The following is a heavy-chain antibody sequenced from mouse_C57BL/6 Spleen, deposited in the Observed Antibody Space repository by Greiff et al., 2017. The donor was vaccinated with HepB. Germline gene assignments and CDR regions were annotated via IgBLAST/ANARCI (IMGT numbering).Heavy chain of an antibody. CDR3: ARGGLLRPGFAY. J-gene: IGHJ3*01. Sequence: VQLKQSGPELVKPGASVKMSCKASGYTFTDYNMHWVKQSHGKSLEWIGYINPNNGGTSYNQKFKGKATLTVNKSSSTAYMELRSLTSEDSAVYYCARGGLLRPGFAYWGQGTLVTVSA. CDR1: GYTFTDYN. D-gene: IGHD3-2*02. CDR2: INPNNGGT. V-gene: IGHV1-22*01.